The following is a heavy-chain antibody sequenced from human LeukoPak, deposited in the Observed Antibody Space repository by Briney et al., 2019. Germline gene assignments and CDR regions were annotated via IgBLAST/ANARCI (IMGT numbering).Heavy chain of an antibody. CDR3: ARGRRYCSSTSCYEPAFDT. D-gene: IGHD2-2*01. V-gene: IGHV4-39*07. CDR1: GGSISNRNYY. Sequence: SETLSLTCTVSGGSISNRNYYWIWIRQPPGKGLEWIGSVYYSGSTYYNPSLKSRVTISVDTSKNQFSLKLSSVTAADTAVYYCARGRRYCSSTSCYEPAFDTWGQGTMVTVSS. J-gene: IGHJ3*02. CDR2: VYYSGST.